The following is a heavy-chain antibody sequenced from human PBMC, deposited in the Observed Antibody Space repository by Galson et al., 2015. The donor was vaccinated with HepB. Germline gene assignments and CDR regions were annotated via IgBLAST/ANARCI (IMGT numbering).Heavy chain of an antibody. D-gene: IGHD3-22*01. CDR2: INQDGAKK. V-gene: IGHV3-7*03. J-gene: IGHJ4*02. Sequence: SLRLSCAASGFTFSSYAMHWVRQAPGKGLEWVANINQDGAKKNYVDSVKGRFTISRDNAKNSLYLEMNSLRAEDTAMYHCARDSTYYDGSAYYDNLDSWGQGTLVTVSS. CDR3: ARDSTYYDGSAYYDNLDS. CDR1: GFTFSSYA.